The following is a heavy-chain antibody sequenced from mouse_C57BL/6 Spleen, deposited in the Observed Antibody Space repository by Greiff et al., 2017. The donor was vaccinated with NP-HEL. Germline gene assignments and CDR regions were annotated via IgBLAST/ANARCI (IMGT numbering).Heavy chain of an antibody. J-gene: IGHJ4*01. CDR1: GYTFTEYT. Sequence: QVQLQQSGAELVKPGASVKLSCKASGYTFTEYTIHWVKQRSGQGLEWIGWFYPGSGSIKYNEKFKDKATLTADKSSSTVYMELSSLTSEDSEVYFCARHGRGYYYGSSHYAMDYWGQGTSVTVSS. CDR3: ARHGRGYYYGSSHYAMDY. V-gene: IGHV1-62-2*01. D-gene: IGHD1-1*01. CDR2: FYPGSGSI.